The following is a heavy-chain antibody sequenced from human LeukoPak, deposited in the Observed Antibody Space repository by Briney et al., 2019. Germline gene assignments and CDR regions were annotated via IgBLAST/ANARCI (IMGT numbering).Heavy chain of an antibody. J-gene: IGHJ4*02. Sequence: GGSLRLSCAASGFTFSTNDMNWVRQAPGKGLEWVSYITSSSSTVYYADSVKGRFTISRDNAKNTLYLQMNSLRAGDTAVYYCARDSLVQQLTYYFDYWGQGTLVTVSS. CDR3: ARDSLVQQLTYYFDY. CDR1: GFTFSTND. V-gene: IGHV3-48*04. CDR2: ITSSSSTV. D-gene: IGHD6-13*01.